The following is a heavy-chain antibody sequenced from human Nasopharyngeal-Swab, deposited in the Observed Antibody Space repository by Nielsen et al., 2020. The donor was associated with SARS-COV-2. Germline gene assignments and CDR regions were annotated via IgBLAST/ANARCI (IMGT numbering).Heavy chain of an antibody. V-gene: IGHV3-21*01. D-gene: IGHD3-3*01. CDR3: ASGPLGAGRHDYYYYYGMDV. CDR2: ISSSSSYI. Sequence: GSLKISCAASGFTFSSYSMNWVRQAPGKGLEWVSSISSSSSYIYYADSVKGRFTISRDNAKNSLYLQMNSLRAEDTAVYYCASGPLGAGRHDYYYYYGMDVWGQGTTVTVSS. J-gene: IGHJ6*02. CDR1: GFTFSSYS.